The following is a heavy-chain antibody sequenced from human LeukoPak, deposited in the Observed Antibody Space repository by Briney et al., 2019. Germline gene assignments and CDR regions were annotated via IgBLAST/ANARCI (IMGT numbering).Heavy chain of an antibody. J-gene: IGHJ4*02. D-gene: IGHD2-15*01. Sequence: GGSLRLSCAASGFTFSSYGMHWVRQAPGKGLEWVAVISYDGSNKYYADSVKGRFTISRDNSKNTLYLQMNSLRAEDTAVYYCVKKGCSGGSCYNAYYFDYWGQGTLVTVSS. CDR1: GFTFSSYG. CDR3: VKKGCSGGSCYNAYYFDY. V-gene: IGHV3-30*18. CDR2: ISYDGSNK.